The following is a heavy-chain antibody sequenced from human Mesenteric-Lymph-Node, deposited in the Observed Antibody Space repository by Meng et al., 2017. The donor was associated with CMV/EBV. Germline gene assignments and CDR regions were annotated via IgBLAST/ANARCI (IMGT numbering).Heavy chain of an antibody. CDR1: GGSLSGYY. CDR2: INHSGST. V-gene: IGHV4-34*01. Sequence: SETLSLTCAVNGGSLSGYYWSWIRQPPGKGLEWIGEINHSGSTSYDPSLKSRVTISIDMSKNQFSLRLSSVTAADTAVYYCARYSSSGVDYWGQGTLVTVSS. J-gene: IGHJ4*02. CDR3: ARYSSSGVDY. D-gene: IGHD6-6*01.